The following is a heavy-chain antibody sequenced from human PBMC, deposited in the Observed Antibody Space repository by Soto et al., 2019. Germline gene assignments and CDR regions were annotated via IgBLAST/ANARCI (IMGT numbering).Heavy chain of an antibody. CDR3: ARGDYDFWSGYYPKYNWFDP. CDR1: GYTFTGYY. J-gene: IGHJ5*02. V-gene: IGHV1-2*02. D-gene: IGHD3-3*01. CDR2: INPNSGGT. Sequence: ASVKVSCKASGYTFTGYYMHWVRQAPGQGLEWMGWINPNSGGTNYAQKFQGRVTMTRDTSISTAYMELSRLRSDDTAVYYCARGDYDFWSGYYPKYNWFDPRGQGTLVTVSS.